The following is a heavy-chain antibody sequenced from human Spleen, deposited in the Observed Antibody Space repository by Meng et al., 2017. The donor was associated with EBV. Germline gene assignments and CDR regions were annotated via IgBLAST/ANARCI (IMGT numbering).Heavy chain of an antibody. J-gene: IGHJ4*02. CDR3: AKFALYGYYYFEY. CDR2: IYYSGTT. D-gene: IGHD3-16*02. Sequence: QVELEESCPGLVKPSQTLSLTCSCSGDSINRCGYYWSWTRQPPGKGLGWIGYIYYSGTTYYNPSLKRRVTISVDTSKNQFSLKLSSVTAADTAVYYCAKFALYGYYYFEYWGQGTLVTVSS. V-gene: IGHV4-30-4*01. CDR1: GDSINRCGYY.